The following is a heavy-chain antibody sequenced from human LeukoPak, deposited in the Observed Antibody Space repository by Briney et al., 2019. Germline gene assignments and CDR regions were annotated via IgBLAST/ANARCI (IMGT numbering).Heavy chain of an antibody. CDR1: GYSFTGYY. J-gene: IGHJ4*02. Sequence: ASVKVSCKASGYSFTGYYIQWFRQAPGQGLEWIGWINLNSGGTNYAQKFQGRVTMTRDTSISTAYLELSSLRSDDTAVYYCAKDRIRNSFLRGVKSDHDYWGQGTLVTVSS. CDR3: AKDRIRNSFLRGVKSDHDY. V-gene: IGHV1-2*02. D-gene: IGHD3-10*01. CDR2: INLNSGGT.